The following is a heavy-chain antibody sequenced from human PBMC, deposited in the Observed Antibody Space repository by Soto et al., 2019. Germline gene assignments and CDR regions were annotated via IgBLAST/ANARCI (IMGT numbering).Heavy chain of an antibody. Sequence: QAQLEQSGGEVKKPGSSVKVSCKASRVAFSKFIVTWVRQAPGLGLEWVGGIIPIFGTANYAQKFQGRVTITADESTSTSYMEVNNLRSEDTAVYYCARGLEYSTGWHYFDYWGQGTLVTVSS. CDR3: ARGLEYSTGWHYFDY. V-gene: IGHV1-69*01. J-gene: IGHJ4*02. CDR1: RVAFSKFI. D-gene: IGHD6-19*01. CDR2: IIPIFGTA.